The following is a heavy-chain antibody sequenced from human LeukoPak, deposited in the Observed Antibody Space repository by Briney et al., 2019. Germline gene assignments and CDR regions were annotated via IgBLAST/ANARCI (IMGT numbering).Heavy chain of an antibody. J-gene: IGHJ4*02. D-gene: IGHD3-10*01. Sequence: GASVKVSCKASGYTFTGYYMHWVRQAPGQGLEWMGWINPNSGGTNYAQKFQGRVTMTRDTSISTAYMELSRLRSDDTAVYYCASHRGIYYYGSGRIDYWGQGTLVTVSS. CDR2: INPNSGGT. CDR3: ASHRGIYYYGSGRIDY. V-gene: IGHV1-2*02. CDR1: GYTFTGYY.